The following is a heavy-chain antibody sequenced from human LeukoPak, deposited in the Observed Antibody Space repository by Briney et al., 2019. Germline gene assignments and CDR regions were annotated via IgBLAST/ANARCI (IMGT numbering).Heavy chain of an antibody. D-gene: IGHD6-13*01. CDR3: ARDPTAAGKGAWFDP. Sequence: KSSETLSLTCAVSGGSISSSNWWSWVRQPPGKGLEWIGSIYYSGSTYYNPSLKSRVTISVDTSKNQFSLKLSSVAAADTAVYYCARDPTAAGKGAWFDPWGQGTLVTVSS. J-gene: IGHJ5*02. CDR2: IYYSGST. CDR1: GGSISSSNW. V-gene: IGHV4-4*02.